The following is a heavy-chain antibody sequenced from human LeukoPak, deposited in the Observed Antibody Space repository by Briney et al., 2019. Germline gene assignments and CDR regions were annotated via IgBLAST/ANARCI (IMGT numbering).Heavy chain of an antibody. D-gene: IGHD3-22*01. CDR3: VRETATYYYDSRGYYRQIEVFDI. CDR2: VYYSGRT. Sequence: SETLSLTCSVSGDSVRSDSHYWSWIRQPPGKGLEWIGNVYYSGRTAYNPSLKSRVTISVDISKNQFSLQLNSVTAADTAVHYCVRETATYYYDSRGYYRQIEVFDIWGQGTPVIVSS. CDR1: GDSVRSDSHY. V-gene: IGHV4-61*01. J-gene: IGHJ3*02.